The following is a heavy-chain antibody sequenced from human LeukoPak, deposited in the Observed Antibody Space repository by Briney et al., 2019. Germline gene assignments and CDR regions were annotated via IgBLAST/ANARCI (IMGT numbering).Heavy chain of an antibody. J-gene: IGHJ6*03. CDR2: INTNTGNP. CDR3: AVNYYGSGSYEGPNYYYYYMDV. V-gene: IGHV7-4-1*02. D-gene: IGHD3-10*01. Sequence: ASVKVSCKASGYTFTSYAMNWVRQAPGQGLEWMGWINTNTGNPTYAQGFTGRFVFSLDTSVSTAYLQTSSLKAEDTAVYYCAVNYYGSGSYEGPNYYYYYMDVWGKGTTVTVSS. CDR1: GYTFTSYA.